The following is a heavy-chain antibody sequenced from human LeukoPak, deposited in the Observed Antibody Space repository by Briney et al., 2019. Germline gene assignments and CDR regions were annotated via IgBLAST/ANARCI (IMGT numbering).Heavy chain of an antibody. CDR2: INPSGGST. J-gene: IGHJ5*02. CDR1: GYTFTSYY. Sequence: ASVKVSCKASGYTFTSYYMHWVRQAPRQGLDWMGIINPSGGSTTYAQKFQGRVTMTRDMATSTVYMELSSLRSEDTAVYYCARGERITMKVVVTLTDWFDPWGQGTLVTVSS. CDR3: ARGERITMKVVVTLTDWFDP. V-gene: IGHV1-46*01. D-gene: IGHD3-22*01.